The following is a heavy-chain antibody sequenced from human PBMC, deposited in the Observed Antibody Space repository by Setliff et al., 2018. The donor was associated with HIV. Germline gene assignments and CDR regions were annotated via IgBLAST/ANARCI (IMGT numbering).Heavy chain of an antibody. CDR1: GYIFSTSG. Sequence: ASVKVSCKASGYIFSTSGISWVRQAPGQGLEWMGWINIKNGNTNYEQKLQGRVTMTTDTSTSTAYMELRGLRSDDTAVYYCARDAPGNTEAAPDYWGQGTLVTVS. CDR3: ARDAPGNTEAAPDY. CDR2: INIKNGNT. V-gene: IGHV1-18*01. J-gene: IGHJ4*02. D-gene: IGHD6-6*01.